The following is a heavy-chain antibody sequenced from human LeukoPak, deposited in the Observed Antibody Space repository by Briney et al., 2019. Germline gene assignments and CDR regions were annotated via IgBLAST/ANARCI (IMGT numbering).Heavy chain of an antibody. J-gene: IGHJ2*01. Sequence: PSQTLSLTCNVSGGSISSGDYFWSWIRQPPGKGLEWIGYIYYSGSAYYSPSLRSRFTISVDTSENQFSLKLSSVTATDTAVYYCARAEVTAGTKYLDLWGRGTLVTVSS. CDR2: IYYSGSA. V-gene: IGHV4-30-4*01. CDR1: GGSISSGDYF. CDR3: ARAEVTAGTKYLDL. D-gene: IGHD6-19*01.